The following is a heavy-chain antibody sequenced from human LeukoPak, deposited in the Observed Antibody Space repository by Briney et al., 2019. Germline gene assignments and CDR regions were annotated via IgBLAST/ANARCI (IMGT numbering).Heavy chain of an antibody. CDR1: GYTFTGYY. Sequence: ASVKVSCKASGYTFTGYYMHWVQQAPGQGLEWMGWINPNSGGTKYAQKFQGRVTMTRDTSISTAYMELSSLRSDDTAVYYCARAEAIDYWGQGTLVIVSS. CDR2: INPNSGGT. V-gene: IGHV1-2*02. CDR3: ARAEAIDY. J-gene: IGHJ4*02.